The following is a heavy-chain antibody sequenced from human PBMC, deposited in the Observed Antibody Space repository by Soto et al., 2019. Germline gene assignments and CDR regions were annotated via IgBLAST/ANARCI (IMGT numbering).Heavy chain of an antibody. V-gene: IGHV4-31*03. CDR3: ARYRFRGPLDY. CDR2: IYYSGST. J-gene: IGHJ4*02. CDR1: GGSISSGGYY. Sequence: PSATLSITCTVSGGSISSGGYYWSWIRQHPGKGLEWIGYIYYSGSTYYNPSLKSRVTISVDTSKNQFSLKLSSVTAADAAVYYCARYRFRGPLDYWGQGTLVTVS. D-gene: IGHD3-16*02.